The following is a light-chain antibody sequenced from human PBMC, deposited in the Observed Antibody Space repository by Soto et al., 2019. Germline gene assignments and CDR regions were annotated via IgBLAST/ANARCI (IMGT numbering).Light chain of an antibody. V-gene: IGLV1-40*01. CDR1: RSNIGAGYD. CDR2: GNS. CDR3: QSYDSSLSGYVV. Sequence: QSALTQPPSVSGAPGQRVTISCTGSRSNIGAGYDVHWYQQLPGTAPKLLIYGNSNRPSGVPDRFSGSKSGTSASLAITGLQAEDEADYYCQSYDSSLSGYVVFGGGTQLTVL. J-gene: IGLJ2*01.